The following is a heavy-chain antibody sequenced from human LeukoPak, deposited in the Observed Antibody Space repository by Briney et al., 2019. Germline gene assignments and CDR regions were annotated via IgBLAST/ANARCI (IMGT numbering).Heavy chain of an antibody. Sequence: SETLSLTCTVSGYSISSGHYWGWIRQPPGKGLEWIGNIHHSGRTYYKPSLRSRVIISVDTSKNQFSLRLSSVTAADTAVYYCARFFSAATWGYNWFDPWGQGTLVTVSS. V-gene: IGHV4-38-2*02. J-gene: IGHJ5*02. CDR1: GYSISSGHY. CDR3: ARFFSAATWGYNWFDP. CDR2: IHHSGRT. D-gene: IGHD2-15*01.